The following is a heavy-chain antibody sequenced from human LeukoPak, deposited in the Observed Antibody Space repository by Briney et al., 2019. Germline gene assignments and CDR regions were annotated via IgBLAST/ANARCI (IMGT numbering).Heavy chain of an antibody. Sequence: SETLSLTCSVSGGSVSTGSYYWSWIRQPPEKGLEWIGYIYYSGSTNSNPSLKSRVTISVDTSKNQFSLKLSSVTAADTAVYYCARDLGGVATYYGMDVWGKGTTVTVSS. CDR2: IYYSGST. V-gene: IGHV4-61*01. J-gene: IGHJ6*04. D-gene: IGHD5-12*01. CDR3: ARDLGGVATYYGMDV. CDR1: GGSVSTGSYY.